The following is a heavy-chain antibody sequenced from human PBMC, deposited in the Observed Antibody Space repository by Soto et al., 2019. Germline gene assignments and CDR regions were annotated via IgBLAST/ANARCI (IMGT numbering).Heavy chain of an antibody. CDR2: IIPIFGTA. Sequence: ASVKVSCKASGGTFSSYSITWVRQAPGQGLEWMGGIIPIFGTANYAQKFQGRDTITADESTSTAYMELSSLRSEDTALYYCARDHSTSSYSWFDPWGQGTLVTVSS. CDR3: ARDHSTSSYSWFDP. J-gene: IGHJ5*02. D-gene: IGHD6-6*01. V-gene: IGHV1-69*13. CDR1: GGTFSSYS.